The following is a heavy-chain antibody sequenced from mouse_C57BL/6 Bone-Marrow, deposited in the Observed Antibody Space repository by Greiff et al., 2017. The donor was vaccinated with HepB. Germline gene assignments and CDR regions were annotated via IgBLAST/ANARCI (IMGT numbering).Heavy chain of an antibody. V-gene: IGHV1-69*01. Sequence: QVQLQQSGAELVMPGASVKLSCKASGYTFTSYWMHWVKQRPGQGLEWIGEIDPSDSYTNYNQKFKGKSTLTVDKSSSTAYMQLSSLTSEDSAVYYCARTDSYYSNYDYAMDYWGQGTSVTVSS. CDR2: IDPSDSYT. CDR1: GYTFTSYW. D-gene: IGHD2-5*01. J-gene: IGHJ4*01. CDR3: ARTDSYYSNYDYAMDY.